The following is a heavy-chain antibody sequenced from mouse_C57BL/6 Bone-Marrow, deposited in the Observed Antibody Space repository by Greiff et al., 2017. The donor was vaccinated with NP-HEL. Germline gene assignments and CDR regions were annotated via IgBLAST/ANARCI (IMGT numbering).Heavy chain of an antibody. CDR2: IDPNSGGT. D-gene: IGHD1-1*01. CDR1: GYTFTSYW. V-gene: IGHV1-72*01. CDR3: ARMRTVDYAMDY. J-gene: IGHJ4*01. Sequence: VKLSCKASGYTFTSYWMHWVKRRPGRGLEWIGRIDPNSGGTKYNEKFKSKATLTVDKPSSTAYMQLSSLTSEDSAVYYCARMRTVDYAMDYWGQGTSVTVSS.